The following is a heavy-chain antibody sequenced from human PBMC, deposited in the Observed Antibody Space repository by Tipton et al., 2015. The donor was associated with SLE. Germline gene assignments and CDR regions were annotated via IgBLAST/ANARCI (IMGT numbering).Heavy chain of an antibody. D-gene: IGHD2-2*01. J-gene: IGHJ6*02. CDR1: GGSISSSNW. Sequence: TLSLTCAVSGGSISSSNWWSWVRQPPGKGLEWIGEIYHSGSTNYNPSLKSRVTISVDKSKNQFSLKLSSVTAADTAVYYCARGDCSGTSCSNYYYYYGMDVWGQGTTVTVSS. V-gene: IGHV4-4*02. CDR3: ARGDCSGTSCSNYYYYYGMDV. CDR2: IYHSGST.